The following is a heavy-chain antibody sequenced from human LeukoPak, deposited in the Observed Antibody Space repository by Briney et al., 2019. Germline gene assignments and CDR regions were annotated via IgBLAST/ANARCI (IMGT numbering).Heavy chain of an antibody. D-gene: IGHD2-2*02. CDR3: AKDSKYCSSTSCYTDY. CDR1: GFTFSSYG. Sequence: PGGSLRLSCAASGFTFSSYGMHWVRQAPGKGLEWVAFIRYDGSNKYYADSVKGRFTISRDNSKNTLYLQMNSLRAEDTAVYYCAKDSKYCSSTSCYTDYWGQGTLVTVSS. V-gene: IGHV3-30*02. CDR2: IRYDGSNK. J-gene: IGHJ4*02.